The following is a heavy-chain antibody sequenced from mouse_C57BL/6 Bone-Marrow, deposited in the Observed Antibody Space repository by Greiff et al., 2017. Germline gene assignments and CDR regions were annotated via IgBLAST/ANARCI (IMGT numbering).Heavy chain of an antibody. CDR1: GYTFTDYE. Sequence: VQLQESGAELVRPGASVTLSCKASGYTFTDYEMHWVKQTPVHGLEWIGAIDPETGGTAYNQKFKGKAILTADKSSSTAYMELRSLTSEDSAVYYCTRDGYFDVWGTGTTVTVSS. CDR3: TRDGYFDV. V-gene: IGHV1-15*01. CDR2: IDPETGGT. J-gene: IGHJ1*03.